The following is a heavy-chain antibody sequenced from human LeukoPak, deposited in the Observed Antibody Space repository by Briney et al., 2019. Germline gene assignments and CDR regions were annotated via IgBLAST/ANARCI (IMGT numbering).Heavy chain of an antibody. J-gene: IGHJ3*02. CDR2: ISWNSGSI. CDR1: GFTFDDYA. D-gene: IGHD1-26*01. CDR3: AKDSGSYYAFDI. Sequence: LAGGSLRLSCAASGFTFDDYAMHWVRQAPGKGLEWVSGISWNSGSIGYADSVKGRFTISRDNAKNSLYLQMNSLRAEDTALYYCAKDSGSYYAFDIWGQGTMVTVSS. V-gene: IGHV3-9*01.